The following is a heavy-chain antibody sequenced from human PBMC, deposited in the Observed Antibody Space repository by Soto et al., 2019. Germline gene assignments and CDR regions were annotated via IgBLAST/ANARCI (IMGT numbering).Heavy chain of an antibody. V-gene: IGHV3-21*01. Sequence: VGSLRLSCAASGFTFSSYSMNWVRQARGKGLEWVSSISSSSYIYYADSVKGRFTISRDNAKNSLYLQMNSLRAEDTAVYYCARIPEYYDFWSGPPYYYYYGMDVWGQGTTVTVSS. J-gene: IGHJ6*02. D-gene: IGHD3-3*01. CDR1: GFTFSSYS. CDR2: ISSSSYI. CDR3: ARIPEYYDFWSGPPYYYYYGMDV.